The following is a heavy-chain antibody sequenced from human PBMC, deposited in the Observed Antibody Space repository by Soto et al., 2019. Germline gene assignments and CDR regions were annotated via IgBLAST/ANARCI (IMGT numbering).Heavy chain of an antibody. CDR1: GGSISSGGYS. J-gene: IGHJ4*02. V-gene: IGHV4-30-2*01. Sequence: QLHLQESGSGLVKPSQTLSLTCAVSGGSISSGGYSWSWIRQPPGKGLEWIGYIYHSGSTYYNPSLKRRVTISVDRSKTQFSLKLSSVTAADTAVYYCARGAPVVNDYWGQGNLVTVSS. D-gene: IGHD3-22*01. CDR2: IYHSGST. CDR3: ARGAPVVNDY.